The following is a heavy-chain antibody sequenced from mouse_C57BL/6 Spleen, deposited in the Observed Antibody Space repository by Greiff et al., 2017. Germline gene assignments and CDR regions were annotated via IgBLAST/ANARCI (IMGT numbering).Heavy chain of an antibody. V-gene: IGHV1-50*01. Sequence: QVQLQQSGAELVKPGASVKLSCKASGYTFTSYWMQWVKQRPGQGLEWIGEIDPSDSYTNYNQKFKGKATLTVDTSSSTAYMQLSSLTSEDSAVYYCARGYYGSSYPNYAMDYWGQGTSVTVSS. CDR1: GYTFTSYW. D-gene: IGHD1-1*01. CDR3: ARGYYGSSYPNYAMDY. J-gene: IGHJ4*01. CDR2: IDPSDSYT.